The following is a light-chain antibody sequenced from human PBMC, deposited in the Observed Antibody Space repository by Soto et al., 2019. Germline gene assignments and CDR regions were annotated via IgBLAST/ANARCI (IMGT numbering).Light chain of an antibody. CDR3: QQYNGYPYT. CDR2: KSS. J-gene: IGKJ2*01. Sequence: DIQMTQSPSTLSASVGDRVTITCRASQSISSWLAWYQQKPGNAPKVLSYKSSNLETGVPSRFSGSVSETEFTLTISSLQPDDFATYYCQQYNGYPYTFGQGTKLEIK. V-gene: IGKV1-5*03. CDR1: QSISSW.